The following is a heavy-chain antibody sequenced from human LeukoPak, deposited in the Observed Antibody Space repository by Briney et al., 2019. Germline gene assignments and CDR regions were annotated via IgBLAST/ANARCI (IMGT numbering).Heavy chain of an antibody. Sequence: ASVKVSCKASGYTFTGHYMHWVRQAPGQGLEWMGWINPNSGGTNYAQKFQGRVTMTRDTSISTAYMELSRLRSDDTAVYYCARDEGGGWLQFRGEYYMDVWGKGTTVTVSS. CDR2: INPNSGGT. CDR1: GYTFTGHY. CDR3: ARDEGGGWLQFRGEYYMDV. J-gene: IGHJ6*03. V-gene: IGHV1-2*02. D-gene: IGHD5-24*01.